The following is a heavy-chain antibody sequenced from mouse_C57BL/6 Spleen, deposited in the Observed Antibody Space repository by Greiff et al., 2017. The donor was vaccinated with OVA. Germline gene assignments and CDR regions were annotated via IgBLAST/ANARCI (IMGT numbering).Heavy chain of an antibody. Sequence: EVQLVESGGGLVQPGGSLKLSCAASGFTFSDYYMYWVRQTPEKRLEWVAYISNGGGSTYYPDTVKGRFTISRDNAKNTLYLQMGRLKSEDTAMYYCARDNTGYFDYWGQGTTLTVSS. D-gene: IGHD1-3*01. V-gene: IGHV5-12*01. CDR1: GFTFSDYY. CDR3: ARDNTGYFDY. J-gene: IGHJ2*01. CDR2: ISNGGGST.